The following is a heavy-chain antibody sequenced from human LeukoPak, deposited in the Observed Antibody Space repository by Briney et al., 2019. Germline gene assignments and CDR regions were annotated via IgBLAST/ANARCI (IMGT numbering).Heavy chain of an antibody. CDR1: GYSISSSNW. J-gene: IGHJ2*01. Sequence: SGTLSLTCAVSGYSISSSNWWGWIRQPPGKGLEWIGYIYYTGGTFYNPSLKSRVTMSVDASKNQFSLQLSSVTAVDTAVYYCARKVTGSGSYYRFFDLWGRGTLVTVSA. D-gene: IGHD3-10*01. V-gene: IGHV4-28*01. CDR3: ARKVTGSGSYYRFFDL. CDR2: IYYTGGT.